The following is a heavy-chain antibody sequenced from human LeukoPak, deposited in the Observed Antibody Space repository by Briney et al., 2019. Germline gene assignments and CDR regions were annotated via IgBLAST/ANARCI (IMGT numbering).Heavy chain of an antibody. Sequence: SETLSLTCTVSGYSISSGYYWGWIRPPPGKGLEWIGSIYHSGSTYYNPSLKSRVTISVDTSKNQFSLKLSSVTAADTAVYYCARDDAGILGYYDSSGYYSNRNHHAFDIWGQGTMVTVSS. CDR3: ARDDAGILGYYDSSGYYSNRNHHAFDI. D-gene: IGHD3-22*01. J-gene: IGHJ3*02. V-gene: IGHV4-38-2*02. CDR2: IYHSGST. CDR1: GYSISSGYY.